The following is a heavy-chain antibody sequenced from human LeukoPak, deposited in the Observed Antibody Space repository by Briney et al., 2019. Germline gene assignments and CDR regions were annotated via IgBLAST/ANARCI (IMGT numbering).Heavy chain of an antibody. Sequence: GGPLRLSCAASGFSFDDYAMHWVRQTPGKGLEWVSGISWNSDTIGYADSVKGRFTISRDNAKNSLYLQMNSLRGEDTALYYCAKDISGTYLAALDYWGQGTLVTVSS. CDR3: AKDISGTYLAALDY. CDR2: ISWNSDTI. J-gene: IGHJ4*02. D-gene: IGHD1-26*01. CDR1: GFSFDDYA. V-gene: IGHV3-9*01.